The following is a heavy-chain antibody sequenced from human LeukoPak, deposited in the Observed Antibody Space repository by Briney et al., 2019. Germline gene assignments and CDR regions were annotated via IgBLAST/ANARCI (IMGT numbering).Heavy chain of an antibody. CDR3: ARFQVRTGIAAAGRSLFWNAFDI. D-gene: IGHD6-13*01. V-gene: IGHV4-34*01. CDR1: GGSFSGYY. CDR2: INHSGST. J-gene: IGHJ3*02. Sequence: PSETLSLTCAVYGGSFSGYYWSWIRQPPGKGLEWIGEINHSGSTNYNPSLKSRVTISVDTSKNQFSLKLSSVTAADTAVYYCARFQVRTGIAAAGRSLFWNAFDIWGQGTMVTVSS.